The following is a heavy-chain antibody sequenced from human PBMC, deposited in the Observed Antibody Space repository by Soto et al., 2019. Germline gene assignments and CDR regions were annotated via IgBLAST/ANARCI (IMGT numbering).Heavy chain of an antibody. D-gene: IGHD2-2*01. J-gene: IGHJ6*02. CDR2: IVVGSGNT. CDR1: GFTFTSSA. V-gene: IGHV1-58*01. CDR3: ARGRYCISTSCYVGDYYGMDV. Sequence: SVKVSCKASGFTFTSSAVQWVRQARGQRLEWIGWIVVGSGNTNYAQKFQGRVTITADESTSTAYMELSSLRSEDTAVYYCARGRYCISTSCYVGDYYGMDVWGQGTTVTVSS.